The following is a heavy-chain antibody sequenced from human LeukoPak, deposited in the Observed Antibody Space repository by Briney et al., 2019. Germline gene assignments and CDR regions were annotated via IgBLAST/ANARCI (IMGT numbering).Heavy chain of an antibody. J-gene: IGHJ6*03. D-gene: IGHD6-6*01. Sequence: SETLSLTCAVYGGSFSGYYWSWIRQPPGKGLEWIGEINHSGSTNYNPSLKSRVTISVDTSKNQFSLKLSSVTAADTAVYYCASMGIAARRYYYYYYMDVWGKRTTVTVSS. CDR2: INHSGST. CDR3: ASMGIAARRYYYYYYMDV. CDR1: GGSFSGYY. V-gene: IGHV4-34*01.